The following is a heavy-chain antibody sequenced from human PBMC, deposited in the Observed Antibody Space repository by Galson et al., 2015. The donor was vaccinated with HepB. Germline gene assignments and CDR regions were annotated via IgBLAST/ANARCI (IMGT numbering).Heavy chain of an antibody. CDR3: ARDGSEVSPFDF. CDR1: GGSIRNYY. CDR2: IHYNGNT. D-gene: IGHD6-25*01. Sequence: ETLSLTCTVSGGSIRNYYWSWIRQSPGKKLEWIGYIHYNGNTKYNPSLKSRVTISVDTSKNQFSLQLNSVTAADTAIYHCARDGSEVSPFDFWGQGTLVTVSS. J-gene: IGHJ4*02. V-gene: IGHV4-59*01.